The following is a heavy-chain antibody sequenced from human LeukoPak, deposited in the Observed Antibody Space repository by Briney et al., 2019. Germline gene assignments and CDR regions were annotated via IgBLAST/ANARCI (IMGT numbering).Heavy chain of an antibody. CDR2: IYDSGST. Sequence: SETLSLTCIVSGGSISSSSYFWGWIRQPPGKGLEWIGSIYDSGSTYYNPSLKSRVTISVDTSKNQFSLKLNSVTAADTAMYYCQSRFLEWLLDYWGQGTLVTVSS. CDR3: QSRFLEWLLDY. CDR1: GGSISSSSYF. V-gene: IGHV4-39*01. J-gene: IGHJ4*02. D-gene: IGHD3-3*01.